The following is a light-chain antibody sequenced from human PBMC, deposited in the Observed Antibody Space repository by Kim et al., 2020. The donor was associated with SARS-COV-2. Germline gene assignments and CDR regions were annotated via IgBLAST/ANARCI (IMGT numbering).Light chain of an antibody. V-gene: IGKV1-16*01. Sequence: DIQMTQSPSSLSASVGDTVSISCRASQGIRNFVSWFQQKPGKATKSLIYDSSSLRNGVPSRFSGSGSGTDFTLTISSLQADDFATYYCQQYGSFPLTFGQGTKVDIK. CDR2: DSS. CDR3: QQYGSFPLT. CDR1: QGIRNF. J-gene: IGKJ2*01.